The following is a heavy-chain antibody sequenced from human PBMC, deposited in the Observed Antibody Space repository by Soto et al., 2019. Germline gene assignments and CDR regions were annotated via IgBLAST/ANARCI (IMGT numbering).Heavy chain of an antibody. Sequence: PGGSLILSGAASGFTFSSYAMIWVRQSPGKGLEWVSAISGSGGITYYADSVKGRFTISRDNSKNTLYLQMNSLRAEDTAVYYCAKDPSLRYFDWLMDYWGQGTLVTVSS. V-gene: IGHV3-23*01. D-gene: IGHD3-9*01. CDR2: ISGSGGIT. J-gene: IGHJ4*02. CDR3: AKDPSLRYFDWLMDY. CDR1: GFTFSSYA.